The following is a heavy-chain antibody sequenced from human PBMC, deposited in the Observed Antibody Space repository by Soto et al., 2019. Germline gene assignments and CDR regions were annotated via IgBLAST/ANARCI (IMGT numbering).Heavy chain of an antibody. CDR1: GYTFTSYG. V-gene: IGHV1-18*01. CDR3: ARDRTPYCSSTSRYGGFWFDP. Sequence: ASVKVSCKASGYTFTSYGISWVRQAPGQGLEWMGWISAYNGNTNYAQKLQGRVTMTTDTSTSTAYMELRSLRSDDKAVYYCARDRTPYCSSTSRYGGFWFDPWGQGPLMTV. D-gene: IGHD2-2*01. CDR2: ISAYNGNT. J-gene: IGHJ5*02.